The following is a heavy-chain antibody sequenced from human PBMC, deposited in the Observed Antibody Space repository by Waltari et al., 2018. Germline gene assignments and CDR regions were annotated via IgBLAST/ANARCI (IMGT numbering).Heavy chain of an antibody. CDR3: ARDRGRGIYLDS. J-gene: IGHJ4*02. D-gene: IGHD2-15*01. CDR1: GDSMSSTDW. Sequence: QLKLEESGPRLVKPSGTLSLTCTISGDSMSSTDWYSWVRQSPAKGLEWIGQVRGDGSANYHPSFASRVTVSVDRTSDRFSLRMTSATTADTAMYFCARDRGRGIYLDSWGQGILVTVSP. CDR2: VRGDGSA. V-gene: IGHV4-4*02.